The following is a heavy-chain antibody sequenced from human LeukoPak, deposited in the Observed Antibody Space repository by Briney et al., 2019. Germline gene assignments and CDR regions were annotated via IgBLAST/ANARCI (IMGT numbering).Heavy chain of an antibody. V-gene: IGHV1-18*01. Sequence: ASVKVSCKASGYTFTSYGISWVRQAPGQGLEWMGWISAYNGNTNYAQKLQGRVTMTTDTSTSTAYMELRSLRSDDTAVYYCARQGRDYYDSSGYYLLWYFDLWGRGTLVTVSS. J-gene: IGHJ2*01. CDR3: ARQGRDYYDSSGYYLLWYFDL. CDR1: GYTFTSYG. CDR2: ISAYNGNT. D-gene: IGHD3-22*01.